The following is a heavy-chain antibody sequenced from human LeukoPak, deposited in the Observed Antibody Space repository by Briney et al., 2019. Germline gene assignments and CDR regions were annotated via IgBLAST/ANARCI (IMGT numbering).Heavy chain of an antibody. CDR3: ARGVRHGYGSGSYDY. Sequence: SETLSLTCAVYGGSFSGYYWSWIRQPPGKGLEWIGEINHSGSTNYNPSLKSRVTISVDTSKNQFSLKLSSVTAADTAVYYCARGVRHGYGSGSYDYWGQGTLVTVSS. CDR2: INHSGST. V-gene: IGHV4-34*01. CDR1: GGSFSGYY. D-gene: IGHD3-10*01. J-gene: IGHJ4*02.